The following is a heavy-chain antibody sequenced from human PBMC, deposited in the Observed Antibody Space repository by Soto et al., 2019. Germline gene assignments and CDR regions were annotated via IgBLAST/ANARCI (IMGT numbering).Heavy chain of an antibody. J-gene: IGHJ4*02. V-gene: IGHV3-23*01. CDR3: AGGFSAVRCSPPGF. CDR2: ISGSGGST. CDR1: GFTFSSFA. D-gene: IGHD2-8*01. Sequence: GGSLRLSCAASGFTFSSFAMSWVRQAPGKGLDWVSAISGSGGSTYSADSVKGRFTISRDNSKNTLYLQMSSLRAEDTPVYYCAGGFSAVRCSPPGFWGEGXLVPISS.